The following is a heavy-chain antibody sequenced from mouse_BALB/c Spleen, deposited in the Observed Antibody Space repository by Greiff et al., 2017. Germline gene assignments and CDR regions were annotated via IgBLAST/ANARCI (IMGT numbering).Heavy chain of an antibody. CDR2: IGYSGST. V-gene: IGHV3-2*02. J-gene: IGHJ4*01. CDR3: ARFGSMITTGGLDAMDY. Sequence: DVQLQESGPGLVKPSQSLSLTCTVTGYSFTSDYAWNLIRQFPGNKLEWMGYIGYSGSTSYNPSLKSRISITRDTSKNQFFLQLNSVTTEDTATYYWARFGSMITTGGLDAMDYWGQGTSVTVSA. CDR1: GYSFTSDYA. D-gene: IGHD2-4*01.